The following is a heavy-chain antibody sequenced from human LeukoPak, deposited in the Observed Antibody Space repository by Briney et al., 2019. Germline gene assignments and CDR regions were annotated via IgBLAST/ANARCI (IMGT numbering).Heavy chain of an antibody. CDR3: ALSAAYGDYLSVLDY. D-gene: IGHD4-17*01. J-gene: IGHJ4*02. V-gene: IGHV2-5*01. CDR2: IYWNDDK. CDR1: GFSLSTSGVG. Sequence: SGPTLVKPTQTLTLTCTFSGFSLSTSGVGVGWIRQPPGKALEWLALIYWNDDKRYSPSLKSRLTITEDTSKNQVVLTMTNMDPVDTATYYCALSAAYGDYLSVLDYWGQGTLVTVSS.